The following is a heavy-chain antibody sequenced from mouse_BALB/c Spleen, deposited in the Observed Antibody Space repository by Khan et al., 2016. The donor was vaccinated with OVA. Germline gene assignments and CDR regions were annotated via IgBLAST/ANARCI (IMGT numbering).Heavy chain of an antibody. CDR3: ARRGLRWDFDY. D-gene: IGHD1-1*01. J-gene: IGHJ2*01. V-gene: IGHV1-7*01. CDR1: GYTFINYW. CDR2: INPSTGYT. Sequence: QVQLQQSGAELAKPGASVKMSCKASGYTFINYWILWVKQRPGQGLEWIGYINPSTGYTEYNQNFKDKATLTADKSSSTAYMQLSSLTSDDSAVYYCARRGLRWDFDYWGQGTTLTVSS.